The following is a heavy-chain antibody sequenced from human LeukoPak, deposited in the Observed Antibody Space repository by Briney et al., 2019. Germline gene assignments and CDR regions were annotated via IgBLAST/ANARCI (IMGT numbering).Heavy chain of an antibody. CDR1: GGSISSSNSY. V-gene: IGHV4-39*01. D-gene: IGHD2-2*01. CDR2: IYYSGST. J-gene: IGHJ4*02. CDR3: ARLYCSSTSCYRGHFDY. Sequence: SETLSLTCTVSGGSISSSNSYWGWIRQPPGKGLEWIVSIYYSGSTYYNPSLRTRVTISVDTSKNRFSLKLSSVTAADTAVYYCARLYCSSTSCYRGHFDYWGQGTLVTVSS.